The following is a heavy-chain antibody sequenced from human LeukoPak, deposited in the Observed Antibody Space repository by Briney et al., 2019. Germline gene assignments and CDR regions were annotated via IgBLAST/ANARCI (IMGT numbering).Heavy chain of an antibody. CDR3: ARVLETDCSGGSCYSGLDY. Sequence: PGGSLRLSCAASGFTFSRYNMNWVRQAPGKGLEWVSSISRTGNYIYYADSVKGRFTIPRDNAQNSLFLQMNSLRFEDTAGYYCARVLETDCSGGSCYSGLDYWGQGTLVTVS. V-gene: IGHV3-21*01. J-gene: IGHJ4*02. D-gene: IGHD2-15*01. CDR2: ISRTGNYI. CDR1: GFTFSRYN.